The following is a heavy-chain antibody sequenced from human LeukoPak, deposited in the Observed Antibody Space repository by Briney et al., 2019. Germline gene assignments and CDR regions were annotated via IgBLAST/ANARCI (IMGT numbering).Heavy chain of an antibody. CDR2: IYYSGST. Sequence: SETLSLTCTVSGGSISSGDYYWSWIRQPPGKGLEWIGYIYYSGSTNYNPSLKSRVTISVDTSKNQFSLKLSFVTAADTAVYYCARAAYCSGGSCYAFDYWGQGTLVTVSS. D-gene: IGHD2-15*01. CDR1: GGSISSGDYY. CDR3: ARAAYCSGGSCYAFDY. J-gene: IGHJ4*02. V-gene: IGHV4-61*08.